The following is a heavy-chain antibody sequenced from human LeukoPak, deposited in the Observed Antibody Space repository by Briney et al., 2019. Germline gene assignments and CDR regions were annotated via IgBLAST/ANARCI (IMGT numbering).Heavy chain of an antibody. CDR2: IYSGGST. CDR3: ARARYDSSSWTPVLRGGYFDY. Sequence: GGSLRLSCAASGFTVSSNYMSWVRQAPGRGLEWVSVIYSGGSTYYADSVKGRFTISRDNSKNTLYLQMNSLRAEDTAVYYCARARYDSSSWTPVLRGGYFDYWGQGTLVTVSS. D-gene: IGHD6-13*01. V-gene: IGHV3-53*01. J-gene: IGHJ4*02. CDR1: GFTVSSNY.